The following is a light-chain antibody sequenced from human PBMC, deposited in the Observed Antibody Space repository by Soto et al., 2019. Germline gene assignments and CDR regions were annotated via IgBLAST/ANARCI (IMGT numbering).Light chain of an antibody. J-gene: IGLJ2*01. CDR1: NIGSKS. CDR2: DDS. CDR3: QVWDGSSVV. V-gene: IGLV3-21*02. Sequence: SYELTQPPSVSVAPGQTARTTCGGNNIGSKSVHWYQQKPGQAPVLVVYDDSDRPSGIPERFSGSNSGNTATLTISRVEAGDEADYYCQVWDGSSVVFGGGTKLTVL.